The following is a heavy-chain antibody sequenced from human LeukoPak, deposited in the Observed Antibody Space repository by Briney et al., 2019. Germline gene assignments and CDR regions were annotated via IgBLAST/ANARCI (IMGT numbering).Heavy chain of an antibody. Sequence: PGGSLRLSCSASGFTFSSYGMHWVRQAPGKGLEWVAFIRYDGSNKYYADSVKGRFTSSRDNSKNTLYLQMNSLRAEDTAVYYSAKVSNEVVPAGLYCFDYWGQGTLVTVSS. V-gene: IGHV3-30*02. CDR2: IRYDGSNK. D-gene: IGHD2-2*01. J-gene: IGHJ4*02. CDR1: GFTFSSYG. CDR3: AKVSNEVVPAGLYCFDY.